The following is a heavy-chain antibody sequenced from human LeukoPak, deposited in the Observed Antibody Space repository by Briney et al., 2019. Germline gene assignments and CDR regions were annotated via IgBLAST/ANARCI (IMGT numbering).Heavy chain of an antibody. CDR3: ARGASAIPFDY. CDR1: GFTFSSYS. D-gene: IGHD2-21*01. Sequence: GGSLRLSCAASGFTFSSYSMNWVRQAPGKGLEWVSSISSSSSYIYYADSVKGRFTISRDNAKNSLYPQMNSLRAEDTAVYYCARGASAIPFDYWGQGTLVTVSS. CDR2: ISSSSSYI. V-gene: IGHV3-21*01. J-gene: IGHJ4*02.